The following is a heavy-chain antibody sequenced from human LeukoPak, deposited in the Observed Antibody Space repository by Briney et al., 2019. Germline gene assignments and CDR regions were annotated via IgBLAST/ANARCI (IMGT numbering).Heavy chain of an antibody. CDR3: AKDLGYSGYDSYSFDY. D-gene: IGHD5-12*01. V-gene: IGHV3-11*04. J-gene: IGHJ4*02. CDR1: GLSISDYY. Sequence: GGSLRLSCAASGLSISDYYMSWIRQAPGEGLQWISYISSVTSAIHYADSMKGRFTMSRDNSKNTLYLQMNSLRAEDTAVYYCAKDLGYSGYDSYSFDYWGQGTLVTVSS. CDR2: ISSVTSAI.